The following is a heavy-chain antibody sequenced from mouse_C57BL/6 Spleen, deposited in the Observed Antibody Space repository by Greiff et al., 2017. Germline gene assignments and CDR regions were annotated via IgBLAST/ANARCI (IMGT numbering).Heavy chain of an antibody. J-gene: IGHJ3*01. CDR3: YYDGDGFAY. CDR1: GYTFTSYW. Sequence: QVQLQQSGAELVKPGASVKLSCKASGYTFTSYWMHWVKQRPGQGLEWIGMIHPNSGSTNYNEKFKSKATLTVDKSSSTAYMQLSSLTSEDSAVYYCYYDGDGFAYWGQGTLVTVSA. CDR2: IHPNSGST. D-gene: IGHD1-1*01. V-gene: IGHV1-64*01.